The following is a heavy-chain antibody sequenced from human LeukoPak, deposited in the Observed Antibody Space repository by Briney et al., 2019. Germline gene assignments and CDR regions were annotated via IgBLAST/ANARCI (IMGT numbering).Heavy chain of an antibody. V-gene: IGHV4-34*01. CDR3: ARGRSVLRYFDWLPRAYYFDY. D-gene: IGHD3-9*01. J-gene: IGHJ4*02. CDR2: INHSGST. Sequence: SETLSLTCAVYGGSFSGYYWSWIRQPPGKGLEWIGEINHSGSTNCNPSLKSRVTISVDTSKNQFSLKLSSVTAADTAVYYCARGRSVLRYFDWLPRAYYFDYWGQGTLVTVSS. CDR1: GGSFSGYY.